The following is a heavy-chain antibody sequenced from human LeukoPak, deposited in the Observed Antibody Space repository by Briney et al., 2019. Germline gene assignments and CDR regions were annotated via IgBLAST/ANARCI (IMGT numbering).Heavy chain of an antibody. CDR1: GGSISSYY. CDR2: SGRT. V-gene: IGHV4-59*01. D-gene: IGHD3-16*01. Sequence: SETLSLTCTVSGGSISSYYWGWIRQPPGKGLEWIGYSGRTNYNPSFKSRVTISVDTSKNQFSLKLTSVTAADTAVYYCARDPGGWYFDLWGRGTLVTVSS. J-gene: IGHJ2*01. CDR3: ARDPGGWYFDL.